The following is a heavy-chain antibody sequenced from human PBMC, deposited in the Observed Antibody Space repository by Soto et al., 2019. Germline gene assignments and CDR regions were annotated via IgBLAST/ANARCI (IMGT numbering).Heavy chain of an antibody. CDR2: ISSNGGST. CDR3: ARSPAFARDSGYDFVEVWLDP. CDR1: GFTFSSYA. V-gene: IGHV3-64*01. J-gene: IGHJ5*02. Sequence: GGSLRLSCAASGFTFSSYAMRWVRQAPGKGLEYVSAISSNGGSTYYANSVKGRFTISRDNSKNTLYLQMGSLRAEDMAVYYCARSPAFARDSGYDFVEVWLDPWGQGTLVTVSS. D-gene: IGHD5-12*01.